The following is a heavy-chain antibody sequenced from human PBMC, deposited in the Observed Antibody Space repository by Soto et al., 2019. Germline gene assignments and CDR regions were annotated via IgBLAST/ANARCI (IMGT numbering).Heavy chain of an antibody. Sequence: QVQLVQSGAEVKKPGASVKVSCKVSGYTFTGNYMHLMRQAPGQGHEWMGWINPRNGDTDYAQKFQGRVTITRDTSISTAYMDLSRLTSDDTAIYFCVRGGGVDVVTPTRIVFDYWGQGTLLTVSS. CDR2: INPRNGDT. V-gene: IGHV1-2*02. D-gene: IGHD2-21*02. CDR3: VRGGGVDVVTPTRIVFDY. J-gene: IGHJ4*02. CDR1: GYTFTGNY.